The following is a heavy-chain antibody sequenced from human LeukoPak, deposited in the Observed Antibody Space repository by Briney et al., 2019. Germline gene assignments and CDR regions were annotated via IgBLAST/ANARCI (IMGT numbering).Heavy chain of an antibody. V-gene: IGHV4-39*01. J-gene: IGHJ4*02. Sequence: KPSETLSLTCTVSGGSISSSSYYWGWIRQPPGKGLEWIGSIYYSGSTYYNPSLKSRVTISVDTSKNQFSLKLSSVTAADTAVYYCARQGSYYDILTGYYRGYFDYWGQGTLVTVSS. CDR3: ARQGSYYDILTGYYRGYFDY. D-gene: IGHD3-9*01. CDR2: IYYSGST. CDR1: GGSISSSSYY.